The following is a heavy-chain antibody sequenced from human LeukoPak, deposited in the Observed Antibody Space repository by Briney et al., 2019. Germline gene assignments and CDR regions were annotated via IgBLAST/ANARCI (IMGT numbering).Heavy chain of an antibody. J-gene: IGHJ4*02. CDR2: ILSDGSKE. CDR1: GFTFSSYG. D-gene: IGHD3-16*01. Sequence: PGGSLRLSCAASGFTFSSYGMHWVRQAPGKGLEWVAVILSDGSKEFYTDSVKGRFTISRDNSKNTLYLQMNSLRAEDTAVYYCAREGGMGAYYFDYWGQGTLVTASS. CDR3: AREGGMGAYYFDY. V-gene: IGHV3-33*01.